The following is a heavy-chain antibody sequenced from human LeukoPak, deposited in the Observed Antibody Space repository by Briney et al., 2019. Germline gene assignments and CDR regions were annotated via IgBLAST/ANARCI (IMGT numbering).Heavy chain of an antibody. D-gene: IGHD6-19*01. Sequence: PSETLSLTCTVSGYSISSGYYWGWIRQPPGKGLGGIGSIYHSGSTYYNPSLKSRVTISVDTSKNQFSLKLSSVTAADTAVYYCASFSGFGYWGQGTLVTVSS. J-gene: IGHJ4*02. CDR1: GYSISSGYY. CDR3: ASFSGFGY. V-gene: IGHV4-38-2*02. CDR2: IYHSGST.